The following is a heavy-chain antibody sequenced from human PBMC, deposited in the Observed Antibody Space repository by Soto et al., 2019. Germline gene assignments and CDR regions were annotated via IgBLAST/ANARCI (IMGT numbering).Heavy chain of an antibody. J-gene: IGHJ6*02. V-gene: IGHV3-74*01. CDR2: INSDESST. CDR3: ARGRNYAMDV. Sequence: GVSLRLSCAASGFTFSSFWMHWVRQAPGKGLVWVSRINSDESSTHYADSVKGRFTISRDNAKNTLYLQMNSLRAEDTAVYYCARGRNYAMDVWGQGTTVTVSS. CDR1: GFTFSSFW.